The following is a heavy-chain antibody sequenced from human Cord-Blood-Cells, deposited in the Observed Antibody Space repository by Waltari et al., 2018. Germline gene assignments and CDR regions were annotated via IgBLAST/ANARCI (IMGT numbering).Heavy chain of an antibody. CDR1: GGTFSSYA. CDR3: ARDPRYGDYSDY. D-gene: IGHD4-17*01. V-gene: IGHV1-69*06. CDR2: IIPIFGTA. Sequence: QVQLVQSGAEVKKPGSSVKVSCKASGGTFSSYAISWVRQAPGQGLEWMGGIIPIFGTANDAQKFQGRVTITADKSTSTAYRELSSLRSEDTAVYYCARDPRYGDYSDYWGQGTLVTVSS. J-gene: IGHJ4*02.